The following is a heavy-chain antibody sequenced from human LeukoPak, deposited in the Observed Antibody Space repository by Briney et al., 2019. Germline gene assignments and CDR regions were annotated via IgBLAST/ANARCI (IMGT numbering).Heavy chain of an antibody. V-gene: IGHV4-38-2*01. D-gene: IGHD4-17*01. Sequence: PSETLSLTCVVSTYSIGSGYSWGWIRQPPGKGLEWIGSMYLSGTTYYNPSLKSRVTISVDKSENQFSLKVNFVTAADTAVYFCAKTDYGHYSGFEVWGQGIMVTVSS. CDR1: TYSIGSGYS. CDR2: MYLSGTT. CDR3: AKTDYGHYSGFEV. J-gene: IGHJ3*01.